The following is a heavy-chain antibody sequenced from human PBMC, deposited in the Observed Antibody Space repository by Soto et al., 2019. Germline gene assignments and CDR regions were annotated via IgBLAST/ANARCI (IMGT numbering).Heavy chain of an antibody. CDR1: GFTFSSYS. CDR3: AGGYKEYSSSWYPLSGLPHAFDI. Sequence: GGSLRLSCAASGFTFSSYSMNWVRQAPGKGLEWVSYISSSSSTIYYADSVKGRFTTYRDNAKNSLYLQMNSLRAEDTSGYYCAGGYKEYSSSWYPLSGLPHAFDIWGQGTMVTASS. CDR2: ISSSSSTI. J-gene: IGHJ3*02. V-gene: IGHV3-48*01. D-gene: IGHD6-13*01.